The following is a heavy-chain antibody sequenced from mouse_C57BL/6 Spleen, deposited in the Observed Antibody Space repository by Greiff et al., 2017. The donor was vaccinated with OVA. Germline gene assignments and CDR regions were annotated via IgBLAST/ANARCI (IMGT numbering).Heavy chain of an antibody. CDR3: ARMGTAQATAY. CDR2: IYPGSGST. Sequence: QVHVKQPGAELVKPGASVKMSCKASGYTFTSYWITWVKQRPGQGLEWIGDIYPGSGSTNYNEKFKSKATLTVDTSSSTAYMQLSSLTSEDSAVYYCARMGTAQATAYWGQGTLVTVSA. D-gene: IGHD3-2*02. J-gene: IGHJ3*01. CDR1: GYTFTSYW. V-gene: IGHV1-55*01.